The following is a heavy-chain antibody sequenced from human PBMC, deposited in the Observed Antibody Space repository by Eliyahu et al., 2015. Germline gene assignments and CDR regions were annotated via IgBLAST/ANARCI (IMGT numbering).Heavy chain of an antibody. CDR3: ARLRFPRGLRFLEWLAPLDY. CDR2: INHSGST. D-gene: IGHD3-3*01. CDR1: GGSFSGYY. Sequence: QVQLQQWGAGLLKPSETLSLTCAVYGGSFSGYYXSWIRQPPGKGLEWIGEINHSGSTNYNPSLKSRVTISVDTSKNQFSLKLSSVTAADTAVYYCARLRFPRGLRFLEWLAPLDYWGQGTLVTVSS. J-gene: IGHJ4*02. V-gene: IGHV4-34*01.